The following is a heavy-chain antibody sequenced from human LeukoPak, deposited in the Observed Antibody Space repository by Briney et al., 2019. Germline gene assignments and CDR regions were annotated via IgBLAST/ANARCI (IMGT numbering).Heavy chain of an antibody. J-gene: IGHJ4*02. CDR3: ARDAYDFWSGKGYYFDY. Sequence: SETLSLTCAVYGGSFSGYYWSWSRQPPGKGLEWMVEINHSGSTNYNPSLKSRVTISVDTSKNQFSLKLSSVTAADTAVYYCARDAYDFWSGKGYYFDYWGQGTLVTVSS. CDR1: GGSFSGYY. D-gene: IGHD3-3*01. CDR2: INHSGST. V-gene: IGHV4-34*01.